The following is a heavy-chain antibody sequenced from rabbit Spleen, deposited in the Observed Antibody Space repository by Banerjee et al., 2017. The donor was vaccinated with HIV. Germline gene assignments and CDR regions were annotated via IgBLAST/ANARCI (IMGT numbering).Heavy chain of an antibody. D-gene: IGHD7-1*01. CDR2: IDPVFGST. Sequence: LVESGGGLVQPGGSLKLSCKASAFDFSSGGVSWVRQAPGKGLEWIGYIDPVFGSTYYASWVNGRFTISSHNAQNTLYLQLNSLTAADTATYFCARFYAGYGDFGYAAMWGPGTLVTVS. CDR3: ARFYAGYGDFGYAAM. J-gene: IGHJ4*01. V-gene: IGHV1S47*01. CDR1: AFDFSSGG.